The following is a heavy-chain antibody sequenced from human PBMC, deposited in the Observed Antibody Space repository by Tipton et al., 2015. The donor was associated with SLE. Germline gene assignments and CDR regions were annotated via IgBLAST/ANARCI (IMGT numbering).Heavy chain of an antibody. CDR2: IYHRGST. CDR3: ARDYSRYSGSSAAFDI. CDR1: GYSISSGYS. Sequence: GLVKPSETLSLTCTVSGYSISSGYSWGWIRQPPGKGLEWIGSIYHRGSTYYNPSLKSRVTISVDTSKNQFSLKLSSVTAADTAVYYCARDYSRYSGSSAAFDIWGQGTMVTVSS. J-gene: IGHJ3*02. V-gene: IGHV4-38-2*02. D-gene: IGHD1-26*01.